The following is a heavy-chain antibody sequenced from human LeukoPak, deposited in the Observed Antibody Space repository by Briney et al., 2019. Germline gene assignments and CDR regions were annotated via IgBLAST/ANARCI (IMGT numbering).Heavy chain of an antibody. Sequence: GGSLRLSCAASGFTFTSYSMNWVRQAPGKGLEWVSVIYSGGSTYYADSMKGRFTISRDNSKNTLYLQMNSLRAEDTAVYYCARTGQKFAPNYYGMDVWGQGTTVTVSS. CDR3: ARTGQKFAPNYYGMDV. CDR1: GFTFTSYS. V-gene: IGHV3-66*01. CDR2: IYSGGST. J-gene: IGHJ6*02.